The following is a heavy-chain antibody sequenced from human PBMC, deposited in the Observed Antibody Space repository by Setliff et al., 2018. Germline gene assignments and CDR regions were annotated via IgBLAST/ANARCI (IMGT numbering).Heavy chain of an antibody. J-gene: IGHJ4*01. CDR2: IRRSSGSDT. D-gene: IGHD2-8*01. V-gene: IGHV3-23*01. CDR1: GFTFSTYR. CDR3: VKGTNVVMVYTGFDH. Sequence: PGGSLRLSCAASGFTFSTYRMNWVRQAPGKGLEWVAFIRRSSGSDTYYADSVKGRFTISRDNSKNTLFLQMSSLRAADTAVYYCVKGTNVVMVYTGFDHWGQGTLVTVSS.